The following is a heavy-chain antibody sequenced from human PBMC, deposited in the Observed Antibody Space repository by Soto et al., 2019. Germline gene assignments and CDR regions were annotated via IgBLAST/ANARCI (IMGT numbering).Heavy chain of an antibody. D-gene: IGHD3-10*01. Sequence: PGGSLRLSCPASRSTVSSTYMSWDRQAPGKGLEWVSVVYSAGDTYNAGSVKGLFTSARNVTDNFLYLEMTGLRAEDTAIYYGCESIGGPYRSCGMDDWGRGTTVTVSS. CDR1: RSTVSSTY. CDR3: CESIGGPYRSCGMDD. CDR2: VYSAGDT. V-gene: IGHV3-66*01. J-gene: IGHJ6*02.